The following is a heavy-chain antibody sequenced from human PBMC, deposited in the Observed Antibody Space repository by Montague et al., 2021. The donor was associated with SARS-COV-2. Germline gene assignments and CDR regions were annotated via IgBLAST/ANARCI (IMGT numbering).Heavy chain of an antibody. V-gene: IGHV3-48*03. CDR1: GFTFSSYE. D-gene: IGHD6-13*01. CDR3: AAGLIAAAGY. J-gene: IGHJ4*02. Sequence: SLRLSCAAFGFTFSSYEMNWVRQAPGKGLEWVSYISSSGSTIYYSDSVKGRFTISRDNAKNSLYLQMNSLRAEDTAVYYCAAGLIAAAGYWGQGTLVTVSS. CDR2: ISSSGSTI.